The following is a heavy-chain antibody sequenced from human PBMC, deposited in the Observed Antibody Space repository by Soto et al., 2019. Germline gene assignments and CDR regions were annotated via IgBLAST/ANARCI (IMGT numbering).Heavy chain of an antibody. J-gene: IGHJ6*02. Sequence: ASVKGSCKASGYTFTSYYMHWVRQSPGQGLGWMGIINPSGGSTSYAQKFQGRVTMTRDTSTSTVYMELSSLRSEDTAVYYCARYCISTSCQRYYYYGMDVWGQGTTVTVSS. D-gene: IGHD2-2*01. CDR1: GYTFTSYY. CDR3: ARYCISTSCQRYYYYGMDV. V-gene: IGHV1-46*01. CDR2: INPSGGST.